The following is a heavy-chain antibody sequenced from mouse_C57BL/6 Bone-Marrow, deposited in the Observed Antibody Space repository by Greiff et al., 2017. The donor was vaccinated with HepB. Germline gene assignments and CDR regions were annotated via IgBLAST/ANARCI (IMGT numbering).Heavy chain of an antibody. CDR2: IYPGSGNT. Sequence: QVQLKQSGAELVRPGASVKLSCKASGYTFTDYYINWVKQRPGQGLEWIARIYPGSGNTYYNEKFKGKATLTAEKSSSTAYMQLSSLTSEDSAVYFCARGGIYDGLFYAMDYWGQGTSVTVSS. D-gene: IGHD2-3*01. CDR3: ARGGIYDGLFYAMDY. CDR1: GYTFTDYY. V-gene: IGHV1-76*01. J-gene: IGHJ4*01.